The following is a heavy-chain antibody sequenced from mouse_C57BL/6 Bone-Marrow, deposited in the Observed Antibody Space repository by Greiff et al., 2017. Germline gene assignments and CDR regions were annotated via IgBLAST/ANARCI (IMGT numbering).Heavy chain of an antibody. J-gene: IGHJ2*01. CDR2: INYDGSST. CDR3: ARSYYSNYPDD. Sequence: EVKLMESEGGLVQPGSSMKLSCTASGFTFSDYYMAWVRQVPEKGLEWVANINYDGSSTYYLDSLKSRFIISRDNAKNILYLQMSSLKSEDTATYYCARSYYSNYPDDWGQGTTLTVSS. CDR1: GFTFSDYY. D-gene: IGHD2-5*01. V-gene: IGHV5-16*01.